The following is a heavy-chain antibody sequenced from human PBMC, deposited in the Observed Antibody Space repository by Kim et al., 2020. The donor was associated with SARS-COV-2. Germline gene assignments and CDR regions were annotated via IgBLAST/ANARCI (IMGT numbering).Heavy chain of an antibody. CDR2: IYYSGST. J-gene: IGHJ6*02. Sequence: SETLSLTCTVSGGSISSSSYYWGWIRQPPGKGLEWIGSIYYSGSTYYNPSLKSRVTISVDTSKNQFSLKLSSVTAADTAVYYCASTDTLHYYDSSGYYYTPSYYYGMDVWGQGTTVTVSS. V-gene: IGHV4-39*07. CDR1: GGSISSSSYY. CDR3: ASTDTLHYYDSSGYYYTPSYYYGMDV. D-gene: IGHD3-22*01.